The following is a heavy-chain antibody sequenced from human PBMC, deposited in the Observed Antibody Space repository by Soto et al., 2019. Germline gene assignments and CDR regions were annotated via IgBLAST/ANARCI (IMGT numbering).Heavy chain of an antibody. Sequence: QVQLVESGGGVVQPGRSLRLSCAASGFTFSSYAMHWVRQAPGKGLEWVAVISYDGSNKYYADSVKGRFTISRDNSKNTLYLQMNSLRAEDTAVYYCARSRVADGMDVWGQGTTVTVSS. CDR3: ARSRVADGMDV. V-gene: IGHV3-30-3*01. D-gene: IGHD2-2*01. J-gene: IGHJ6*02. CDR1: GFTFSSYA. CDR2: ISYDGSNK.